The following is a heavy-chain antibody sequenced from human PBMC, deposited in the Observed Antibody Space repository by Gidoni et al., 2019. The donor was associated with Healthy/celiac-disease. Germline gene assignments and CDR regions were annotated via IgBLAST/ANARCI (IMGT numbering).Heavy chain of an antibody. Sequence: EVQLVESGGGLVQPGGSLRLSCAASGFTFSRYWMSWVRQAPGKGLEWVANINQDGSEKYYVDSVKGRFTISRDNAKNSLYLQMNSLRAEDTAVYYCARDRFTLGGFDIWGQGTMVTVSS. J-gene: IGHJ3*02. CDR3: ARDRFTLGGFDI. D-gene: IGHD3-10*01. CDR2: INQDGSEK. CDR1: GFTFSRYW. V-gene: IGHV3-7*04.